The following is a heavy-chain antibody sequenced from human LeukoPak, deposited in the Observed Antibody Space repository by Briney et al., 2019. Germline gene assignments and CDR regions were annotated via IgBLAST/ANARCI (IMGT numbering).Heavy chain of an antibody. CDR1: VYTFTSYG. CDR3: ARDVAWEPTTVDY. J-gene: IGHJ4*02. V-gene: IGHV1-18*01. CDR2: IRAYNGNT. Sequence: GSSVNVSCKASVYTFTSYGISWVGQAPGQGLEGMGWIRAYNGNTNYAQKLQGKVTMPTDTSTSTAYMELRSMRSDDTAVYYCARDVAWEPTTVDYRGQGTLVTVSS. D-gene: IGHD1-14*01.